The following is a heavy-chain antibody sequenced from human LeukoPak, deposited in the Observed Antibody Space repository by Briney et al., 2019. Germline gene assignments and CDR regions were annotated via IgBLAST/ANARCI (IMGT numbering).Heavy chain of an antibody. D-gene: IGHD6-13*01. Sequence: GGSLRLSCAASGFTFRRYAMSWVRQAPGEGLEWVSAISGSGGVTYYADSVKGRFTVSRGDSKNTLYLQMNSLRDEDTAVYYCAKGESSSWYDPFDIWGRGTKVIVSS. J-gene: IGHJ3*02. CDR1: GFTFRRYA. CDR2: ISGSGGVT. V-gene: IGHV3-23*01. CDR3: AKGESSSWYDPFDI.